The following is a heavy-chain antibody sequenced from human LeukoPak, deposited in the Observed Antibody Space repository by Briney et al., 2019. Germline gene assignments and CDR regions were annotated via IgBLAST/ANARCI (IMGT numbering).Heavy chain of an antibody. D-gene: IGHD3-22*01. CDR3: ARGHFFDSSGYAH. V-gene: IGHV1-8*02. J-gene: IGHJ4*02. CDR1: GYTFTSYG. CDR2: MNPDTNST. Sequence: ASVKVSCKASGYTFTSYGISWVRQATGHRLEWMGWMNPDTNSTVYAQKFQGRVSMTSYPSISTAYMELSSLRSEDTAVYYCARGHFFDSSGYAHWGQGTLVTVSS.